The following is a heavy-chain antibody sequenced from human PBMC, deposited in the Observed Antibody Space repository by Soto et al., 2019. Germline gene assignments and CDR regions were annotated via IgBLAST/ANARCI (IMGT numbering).Heavy chain of an antibody. CDR1: GFTFSSYG. J-gene: IGHJ4*02. D-gene: IGHD2-15*01. V-gene: IGHV3-30*18. CDR3: AKETYSGPLDY. CDR2: ISYDGSNK. Sequence: QVQLMESGGGVVQPGRSLRLSCAASGFTFSSYGMHWVRQAPGKGLEWVAVISYDGSNKYYADSVKGRFTISRDNSKNTLYLKMNSLRAEDTDVYYCAKETYSGPLDYWGQGTLVTVSS.